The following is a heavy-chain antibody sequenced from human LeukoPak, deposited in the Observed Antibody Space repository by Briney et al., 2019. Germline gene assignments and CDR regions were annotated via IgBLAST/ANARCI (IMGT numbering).Heavy chain of an antibody. CDR3: AIGKGIDY. D-gene: IGHD6-13*01. CDR1: GLTFSSYM. CDR2: IKQNGSEK. Sequence: LGGSLRHPLGPSGLTFSSYMMIWVRQTPGRGLEWVANIKQNGSEKYYVHSVKGRFTISRDNAKNSLYLQMNILRAHDTAVHYCAIGKGIDYWGEGTMVTVSS. V-gene: IGHV3-7*01. J-gene: IGHJ4*02.